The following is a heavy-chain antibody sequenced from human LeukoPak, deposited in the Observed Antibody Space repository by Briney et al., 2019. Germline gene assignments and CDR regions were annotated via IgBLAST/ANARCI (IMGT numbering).Heavy chain of an antibody. CDR3: AREGRNYYDSSGYYYFDY. V-gene: IGHV1-69*13. CDR2: IIPIFGTA. CDR1: GGTFSSYA. Sequence: SVKVSCKASGGTFSSYAISWVRQAPGQGLEWTGGIIPIFGTANYAQKFQGRVTITADESTSTAYMELSSLRSEDTAVYYCAREGRNYYDSSGYYYFDYWGQGTLVTVSS. D-gene: IGHD3-22*01. J-gene: IGHJ4*02.